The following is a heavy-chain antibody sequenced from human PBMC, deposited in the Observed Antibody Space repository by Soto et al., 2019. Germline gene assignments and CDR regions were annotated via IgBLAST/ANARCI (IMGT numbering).Heavy chain of an antibody. CDR3: VRDSGSPGATVSGVSYFDY. D-gene: IGHD4-17*01. CDR2: ISAYNGNT. V-gene: IGHV1-18*01. Sequence: GASVKVSCKASGYTFTSYGISWVRQAPGQGLEWMGWISAYNGNTNYAQKLQGRVTMTTDTSTSTAYMELRSLRSDDTAVYYCVRDSGSPGATVSGVSYFDYWGQGTLVTVSS. J-gene: IGHJ4*02. CDR1: GYTFTSYG.